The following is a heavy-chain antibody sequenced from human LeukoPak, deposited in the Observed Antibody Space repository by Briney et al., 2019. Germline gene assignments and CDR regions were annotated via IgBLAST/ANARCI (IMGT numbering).Heavy chain of an antibody. V-gene: IGHV3-33*01. CDR2: IWYDASDR. Sequence: PGRSLTLSCAASGFTFSSFGMHWVRQAPGKGLEWVAVIWYDASDRYYADSVKGRFTISRDNSKNTLFLQMNSLRDDDTAVYYCGRGVGVSRSIYFAPGGQGTRVAVSS. CDR1: GFTFSSFG. CDR3: GRGVGVSRSIYFAP. D-gene: IGHD1-26*01. J-gene: IGHJ5*02.